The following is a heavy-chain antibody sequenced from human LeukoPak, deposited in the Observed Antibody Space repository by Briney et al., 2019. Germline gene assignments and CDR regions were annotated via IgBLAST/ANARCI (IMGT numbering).Heavy chain of an antibody. D-gene: IGHD6-19*01. CDR3: ARPYSSGWYPDPLYY. J-gene: IGHJ4*02. Sequence: SETLSLTCAVYGGSFSDYYWSWIRQPPGKGLEWIGEINHSGSTNYNPSLKSRVTISVDTSKNQFSLKLSSVTAADTAVYYCARPYSSGWYPDPLYYWGQGTLVTVSS. CDR1: GGSFSDYY. CDR2: INHSGST. V-gene: IGHV4-34*01.